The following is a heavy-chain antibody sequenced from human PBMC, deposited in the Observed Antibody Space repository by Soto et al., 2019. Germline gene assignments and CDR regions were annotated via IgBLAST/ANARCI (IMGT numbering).Heavy chain of an antibody. CDR2: IWYDGSNK. V-gene: IGHV3-33*01. D-gene: IGHD3-22*01. J-gene: IGHJ4*02. Sequence: GGSLRLSCAASGFTFSSYGMHWVRQAPGKGLEWVAVIWYDGSNKYYADSVKGRFTISRDNSKNTLYLQMNSLRAEDTAVYYCARGGDQLYYYDSSGYYSDYWGQGTLVTVSS. CDR3: ARGGDQLYYYDSSGYYSDY. CDR1: GFTFSSYG.